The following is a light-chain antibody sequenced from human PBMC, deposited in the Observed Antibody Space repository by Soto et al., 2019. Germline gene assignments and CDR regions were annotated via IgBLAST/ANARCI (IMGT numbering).Light chain of an antibody. CDR1: NIGDKS. J-gene: IGLJ1*01. Sequence: YALTQPPSVSVAPGQTATITCGGDNIGDKSVHWYQQKPGQAPVLVVYDDYDRPSGIPERFSGSNSGNTATLTIRRVEAGDEADYYCQVWDSSSDHYVFGTGTKVTVL. CDR2: DDY. V-gene: IGLV3-21*02. CDR3: QVWDSSSDHYV.